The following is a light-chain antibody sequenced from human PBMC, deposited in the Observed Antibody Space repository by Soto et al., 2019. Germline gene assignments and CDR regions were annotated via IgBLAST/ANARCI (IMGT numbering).Light chain of an antibody. CDR2: KAS. Sequence: DIQMTQSPSTLSASVGDRVTITCRASQSISSWLAWYQQKPGKAPKLLIYKASSLESGVPSRFSGSGSGTDFTLTISSLQPDDFATDYCQQYNSYWTFGQGTKVEIK. V-gene: IGKV1-5*03. CDR3: QQYNSYWT. J-gene: IGKJ1*01. CDR1: QSISSW.